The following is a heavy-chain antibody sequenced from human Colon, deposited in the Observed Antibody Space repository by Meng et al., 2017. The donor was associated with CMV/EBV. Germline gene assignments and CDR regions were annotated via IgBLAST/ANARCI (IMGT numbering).Heavy chain of an antibody. CDR3: ARGSHYDFWSGYFYYYYGMDV. CDR2: ISYDGSNK. Sequence: GESLKISCAASGFTFSSYAMHWVRQAPGKGLEWVAVISYDGSNKYYADSVKGRFTISRDNSKNTLYLQMNSLRAEDTAVYYCARGSHYDFWSGYFYYYYGMDVWGQGTTVTVSS. CDR1: GFTFSSYA. D-gene: IGHD3-3*01. J-gene: IGHJ6*02. V-gene: IGHV3-30-3*01.